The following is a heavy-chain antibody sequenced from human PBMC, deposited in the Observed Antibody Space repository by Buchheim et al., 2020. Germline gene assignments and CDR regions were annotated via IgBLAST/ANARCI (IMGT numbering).Heavy chain of an antibody. CDR2: ISSSGSTI. CDR3: ASEGVGSSGSYYGGLGY. J-gene: IGHJ4*02. V-gene: IGHV3-48*03. CDR1: GFTFSSYE. D-gene: IGHD1-26*01. Sequence: EVQLSESGGGLVQPGGSLRLSCAASGFTFSSYEMNWVRQAPGKGLEWVSYISSSGSTIYYADSVKGRFTISRDNAKNSLYLQMNSLRAEDTAVYYCASEGVGSSGSYYGGLGYWGQGTL.